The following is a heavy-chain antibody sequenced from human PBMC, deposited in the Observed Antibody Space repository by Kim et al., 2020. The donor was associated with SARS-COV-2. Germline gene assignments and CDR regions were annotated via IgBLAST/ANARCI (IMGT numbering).Heavy chain of an antibody. CDR3: AKDHWVLLWFGDDAFDI. CDR1: GFTFSSYA. CDR2: ISGSGGST. V-gene: IGHV3-23*01. Sequence: GGSLRLSCAASGFTFSSYAMSWVRQAPGKGLEWVSAISGSGGSTYYADSVKGRFTISRDNSKNTLYLQMNSLRAEDTAVYYCAKDHWVLLWFGDDAFDIWGQGTMVTVSS. J-gene: IGHJ3*02. D-gene: IGHD3-10*01.